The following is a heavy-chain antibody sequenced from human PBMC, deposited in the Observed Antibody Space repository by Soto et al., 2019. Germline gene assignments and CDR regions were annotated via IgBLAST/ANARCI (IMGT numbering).Heavy chain of an antibody. V-gene: IGHV3-9*01. J-gene: IGHJ6*02. CDR2: ISWNSGSI. CDR3: AKDISVVTASPPRRDYYYGMDV. CDR1: GFTFDDYA. Sequence: GGSLRLSCAASGFTFDDYAMHWVRQAPGKGLEWVSGISWNSGSIGYADSVKGRFTISRDNAKNSLYLQMNSLRAEDTALYYCAKDISVVTASPPRRDYYYGMDVWGQGTTVTVS. D-gene: IGHD2-21*02.